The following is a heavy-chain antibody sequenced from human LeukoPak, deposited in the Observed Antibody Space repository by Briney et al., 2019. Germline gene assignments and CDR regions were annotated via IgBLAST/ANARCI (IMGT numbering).Heavy chain of an antibody. CDR3: VSGGGPYYYYYYMYV. CDR2: INTDGSST. Sequence: PGGSLRLSCAASGFTFSSYWMHWVRQAPGKGLVWVSRINTDGSSTSYADSVKGRFTISRDNAKNTLYLKMNSLRAEGTAVYYCVSGGGPYYYYYYMYVWGKGTTVTVSS. CDR1: GFTFSSYW. D-gene: IGHD3-10*01. J-gene: IGHJ6*03. V-gene: IGHV3-74*01.